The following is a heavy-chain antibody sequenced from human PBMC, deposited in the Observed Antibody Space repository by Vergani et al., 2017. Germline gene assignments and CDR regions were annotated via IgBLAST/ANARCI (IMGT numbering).Heavy chain of an antibody. V-gene: IGHV4-39*01. CDR1: GASISSSLYY. J-gene: IGHJ5*02. CDR3: ERHGPDISVMSAAIAWFDP. D-gene: IGHD2-15*01. Sequence: QLQLQESGPGLVKPSETLSLTCNVSGASISSSLYYWGWIRQPPGKGLEWIGGMDYSGSTYHNPSLPGRVTMSVDTSKNHFPLKLRSVTAADAAVYFCERHGPDISVMSAAIAWFDPWGQGTLVTVSS. CDR2: MDYSGST.